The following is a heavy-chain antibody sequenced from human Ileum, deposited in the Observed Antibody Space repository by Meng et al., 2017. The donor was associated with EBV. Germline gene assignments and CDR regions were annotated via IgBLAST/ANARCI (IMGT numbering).Heavy chain of an antibody. CDR2: IYHSGST. V-gene: IGHV4-4*02. CDR1: GGSSSSSNW. D-gene: IGHD6-19*01. J-gene: IGHJ4*02. Sequence: VQLKGSAPGLCNASGTLSLPVTFSGGSSSSSNWWSWVRQPPGKGLEWIGEIYHSGSTNYNPSLKSRVTISVDKSKNQFSLNLSSVTAADTAVYYCARVGQWLPIDYWGQGTLVTVSS. CDR3: ARVGQWLPIDY.